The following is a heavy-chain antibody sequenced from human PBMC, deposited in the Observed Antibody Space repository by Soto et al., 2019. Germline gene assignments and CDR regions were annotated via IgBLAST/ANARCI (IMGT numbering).Heavy chain of an antibody. Sequence: SVKVSCKASGGTFSRYTITWVRRAPGQGLEWMGGITPMFGTPNYAQKFRGRVTITADESTSTAYMELSSLRSEDTAMYYCARDGTLYDSSAYYYLYWGQGTLVTVSS. CDR1: GGTFSRYT. V-gene: IGHV1-69*13. CDR3: ARDGTLYDSSAYYYLY. CDR2: ITPMFGTP. D-gene: IGHD3-22*01. J-gene: IGHJ4*02.